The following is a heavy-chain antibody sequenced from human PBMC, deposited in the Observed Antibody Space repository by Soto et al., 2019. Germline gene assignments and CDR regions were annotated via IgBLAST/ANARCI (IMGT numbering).Heavy chain of an antibody. CDR3: TSHPPDRGVIHLDY. Sequence: EVQLVESGGGLVQPGGSLKLSCAASGFTFSGSAMHWVRQASGKGLEWVGRIRSKANSYATAYAASVKGRFTISRDDSKNTAYLEMNSLKPDDTAVYYCTSHPPDRGVIHLDYWGQGTLVTVSS. D-gene: IGHD3-10*01. V-gene: IGHV3-73*01. CDR1: GFTFSGSA. J-gene: IGHJ4*02. CDR2: IRSKANSYAT.